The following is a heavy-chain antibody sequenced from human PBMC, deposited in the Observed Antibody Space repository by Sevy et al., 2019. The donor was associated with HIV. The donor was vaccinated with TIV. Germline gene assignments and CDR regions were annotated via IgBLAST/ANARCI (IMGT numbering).Heavy chain of an antibody. D-gene: IGHD3-10*01. Sequence: GGSLRLSCAASGFTFSSYAMHWVRQAPGQGLEWVAVISYDGSNKYYADSVKGRFTISRDNSKNTLYLQMNSLRAEDTAVYYCARALGPYGYYGMDVWGQGTTVTVSS. J-gene: IGHJ6*02. CDR3: ARALGPYGYYGMDV. CDR1: GFTFSSYA. CDR2: ISYDGSNK. V-gene: IGHV3-30-3*01.